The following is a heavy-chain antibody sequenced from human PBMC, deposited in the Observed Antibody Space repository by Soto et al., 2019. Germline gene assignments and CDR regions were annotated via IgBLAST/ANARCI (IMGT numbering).Heavy chain of an antibody. V-gene: IGHV3-73*01. CDR2: IRSKANSYAA. Sequence: GSLRLSCAASGFTFSGSAMHWVRQASGKGLEWVGRIRSKANSYAAAYAASVKGRFTISRDDSKNTAYLQMNSLRAEDTAVYYCARDSDYYGWGSYYTIGGMDVWAQGTTVTVSS. J-gene: IGHJ6*02. D-gene: IGHD3-10*01. CDR1: GFTFSGSA. CDR3: ARDSDYYGWGSYYTIGGMDV.